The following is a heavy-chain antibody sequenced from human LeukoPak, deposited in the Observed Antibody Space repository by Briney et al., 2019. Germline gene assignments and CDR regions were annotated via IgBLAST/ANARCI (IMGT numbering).Heavy chain of an antibody. J-gene: IGHJ4*02. CDR1: GYTFTSYG. Sequence: GASVKVSCKASGYTFTSYGISWVRQAPGQGLEWMGWISAYNGNTNYAQKLQGRVTMTTDTSTSTAYMEPRSLRSDDTAVYYCARGYCSSTSCRRAPPYFDYWGQGTLVTVSS. V-gene: IGHV1-18*04. D-gene: IGHD2-2*01. CDR2: ISAYNGNT. CDR3: ARGYCSSTSCRRAPPYFDY.